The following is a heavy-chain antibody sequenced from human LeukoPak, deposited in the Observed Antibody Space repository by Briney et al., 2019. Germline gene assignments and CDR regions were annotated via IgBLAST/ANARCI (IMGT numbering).Heavy chain of an antibody. V-gene: IGHV4-39*07. J-gene: IGHJ4*02. D-gene: IGHD3-22*01. Sequence: PSETLSLTCSVSGGSISSSGYYWGWIRQPPGKGLEWIGSISYSGNTYYNPSLRSRVTISVDTSNNQFSLKLSSVTAADTAVYYCARDSSGYRRGSFDYWGQGTLVTVSS. CDR2: ISYSGNT. CDR1: GGSISSSGYY. CDR3: ARDSSGYRRGSFDY.